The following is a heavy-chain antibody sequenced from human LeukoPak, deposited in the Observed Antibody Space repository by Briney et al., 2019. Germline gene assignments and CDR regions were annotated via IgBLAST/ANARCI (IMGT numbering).Heavy chain of an antibody. D-gene: IGHD4-17*01. CDR1: GGSISSYY. V-gene: IGHV4-59*01. CDR3: ARDGTATGTYGMDV. J-gene: IGHJ6*02. CDR2: IYYSGST. Sequence: SETLSLTCTVSGGSISSYYWSWIRQPPGKGLEWIGYIYYSGSTNYNPSLKSRVTISVDTSKNQFSLKLSSVTAADTAVYYCARDGTATGTYGMDVWGQGTTVTVSS.